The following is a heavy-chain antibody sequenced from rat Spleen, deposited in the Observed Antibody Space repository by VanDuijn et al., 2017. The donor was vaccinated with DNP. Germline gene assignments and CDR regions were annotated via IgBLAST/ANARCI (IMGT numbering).Heavy chain of an antibody. CDR1: GFTFSDYN. Sequence: EVQLVESGGGLVQAGGSLKLSCAASGFTFSDYNMAWVRQAPKKGLEWVATIFYAGTTTYYRGSVKGRFTISRDNAKSTLYLQMDSLRSEDTATYYCTTAYYSKPFDYWGQGVMVTVSS. CDR2: IFYAGTTT. D-gene: IGHD1-1*01. CDR3: TTAYYSKPFDY. V-gene: IGHV5S10*01. J-gene: IGHJ2*01.